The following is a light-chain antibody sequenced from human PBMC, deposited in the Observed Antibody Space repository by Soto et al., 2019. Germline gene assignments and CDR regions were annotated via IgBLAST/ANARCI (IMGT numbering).Light chain of an antibody. J-gene: IGKJ5*01. CDR2: DAS. CDR3: QQRNNWPPSIT. V-gene: IGKV3-11*01. CDR1: QSVGGH. Sequence: EIVLTQSPATLSLSPGERATLSCRASQSVGGHLAWYQQKPGQAPRLLIYDASDRATGIPARFSGSGSKTDFTLTISSLEPDDFAVYYCQQRNNWPPSITFGQGTRLEIK.